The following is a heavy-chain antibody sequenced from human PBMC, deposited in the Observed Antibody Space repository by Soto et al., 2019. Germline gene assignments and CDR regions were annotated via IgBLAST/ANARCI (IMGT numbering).Heavy chain of an antibody. V-gene: IGHV1-24*01. D-gene: IGHD2-8*01. CDR3: ATVVPDCTNGVCYNLVPNRNFDWFDP. CDR2: FDPEDGET. J-gene: IGHJ5*02. Sequence: RASVKVSCKVSGYTLTELSMHWVRQAPGKGLEWMGGFDPEDGETIYAQKFQGRVTMTEDTSTDTAYMELSSLRSEDTAVYYCATVVPDCTNGVCYNLVPNRNFDWFDPWGQGTLVTVSS. CDR1: GYTLTELS.